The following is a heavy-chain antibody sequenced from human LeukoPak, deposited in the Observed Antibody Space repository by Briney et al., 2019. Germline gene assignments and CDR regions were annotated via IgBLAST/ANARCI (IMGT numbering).Heavy chain of an antibody. CDR1: GFTFSTSA. Sequence: GGSLRLSCAASGFTFSTSAMSWVRQAPGKGLEWVSAISAGGGTTYHADSVKGRFTISRDSSKSTLYLQMDSLRAEDTAAYYCAKGGYTYAFGYWGQGILVTVSS. V-gene: IGHV3-23*01. CDR2: ISAGGGTT. D-gene: IGHD5-18*01. CDR3: AKGGYTYAFGY. J-gene: IGHJ4*02.